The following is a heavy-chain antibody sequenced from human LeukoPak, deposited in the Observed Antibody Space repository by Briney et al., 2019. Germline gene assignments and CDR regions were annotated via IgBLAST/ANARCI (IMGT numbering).Heavy chain of an antibody. V-gene: IGHV3-53*01. Sequence: GGSLRLSCAASGFTVSSNYMSWVRQAPGKGLEWVSVIYSGGSTYYADSVKGRFAISRDNSKNTLYLQMNTLRAEDTAVFYCTKDVSQYYYDSRGYPFDYWGQGTLVTVSS. CDR2: IYSGGST. CDR3: TKDVSQYYYDSRGYPFDY. J-gene: IGHJ4*02. CDR1: GFTVSSNY. D-gene: IGHD3-22*01.